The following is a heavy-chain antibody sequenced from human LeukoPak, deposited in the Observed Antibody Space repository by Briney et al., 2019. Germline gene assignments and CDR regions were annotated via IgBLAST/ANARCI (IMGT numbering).Heavy chain of an antibody. J-gene: IGHJ5*02. Sequence: GGSLRLSCVASGFTLSTYSMNWVRQPPGKGLEWVSSINSLGTHINYADSVKGRFTVSRDNAKNSLYLQMDSLRAEDTAFYYCARDYDYANWFDPWGQGSLVTVSS. CDR3: ARDYDYANWFDP. V-gene: IGHV3-21*01. CDR1: GFTLSTYS. D-gene: IGHD4/OR15-4a*01. CDR2: INSLGTHI.